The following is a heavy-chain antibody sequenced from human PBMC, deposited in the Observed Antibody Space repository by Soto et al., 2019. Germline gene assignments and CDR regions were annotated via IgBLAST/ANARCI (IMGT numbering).Heavy chain of an antibody. J-gene: IGHJ4*02. CDR1: GGTFSSYA. V-gene: IGHV1-69*13. D-gene: IGHD2-2*01. Sequence: ASVKVSCKASGGTFSSYAISWVRQAPGQGLEWMGGIIPIFGTANYAQKFQGRVTITADESTSTAYMELSSLGSEDTAVYYCARSNYCSSTSCYLDYWGQGTLVTVSS. CDR2: IIPIFGTA. CDR3: ARSNYCSSTSCYLDY.